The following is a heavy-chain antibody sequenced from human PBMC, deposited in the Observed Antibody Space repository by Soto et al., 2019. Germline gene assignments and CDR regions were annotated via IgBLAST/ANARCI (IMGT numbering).Heavy chain of an antibody. CDR2: ISAYNGNT. Sequence: ASVKVSCKASGYTFTSYGISWVRQAPGQGLEWMGWISAYNGNTNYAQKLQGRVTMTTDTSTSTAYMELRSLRSDDTAVYYCARDLGGSQWLVLGGLHYYYGMDVWGQGTTVTVSA. CDR3: ARDLGGSQWLVLGGLHYYYGMDV. V-gene: IGHV1-18*01. J-gene: IGHJ6*01. CDR1: GYTFTSYG. D-gene: IGHD6-19*01.